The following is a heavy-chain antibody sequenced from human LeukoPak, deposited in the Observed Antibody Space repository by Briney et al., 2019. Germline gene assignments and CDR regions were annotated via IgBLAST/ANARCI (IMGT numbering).Heavy chain of an antibody. V-gene: IGHV6-1*01. J-gene: IGHJ6*02. CDR3: ARGSYDSSGSDYYYYGRDV. CDR2: TYYRSKWYN. D-gene: IGHD3-22*01. Sequence: SQTLSLTCAISGDSVSSNSAAWNWIRQSPSRGLEWLGRTYYRSKWYNDYAVSVKSRITINPDTSKNQVSLQLNSVTPEDTAVYYCARGSYDSSGSDYYYYGRDVWGQGTTVTVSS. CDR1: GDSVSSNSAA.